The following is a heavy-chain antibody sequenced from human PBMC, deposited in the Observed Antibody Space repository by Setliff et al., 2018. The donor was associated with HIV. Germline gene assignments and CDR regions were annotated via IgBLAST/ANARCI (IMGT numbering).Heavy chain of an antibody. CDR2: IYYSGST. CDR1: GGSISSYY. CDR3: ARESYGSGTYDY. J-gene: IGHJ4*02. Sequence: SETLSLTCTVSGGSISSYYWSWIRQPPGKGLEWIGYIYYSGSTNYNPSLKSRVTISVDTSKKQFSLRLTSVTAADSAVYYCARESYGSGTYDYWGQGTLVTVSS. V-gene: IGHV4-59*12. D-gene: IGHD3-10*01.